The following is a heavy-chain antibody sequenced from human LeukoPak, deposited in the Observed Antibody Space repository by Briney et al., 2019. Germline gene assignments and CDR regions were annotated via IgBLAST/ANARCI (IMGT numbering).Heavy chain of an antibody. CDR1: GFSFSSFW. D-gene: IGHD3-22*01. CDR2: IKQDGSEK. Sequence: GGSLRLSCVTSGFSFSSFWMSWVRQAPGKGLEWVANIKQDGSEKYYVDSVKGRFTISRDNAKNSLYLQMNSLRAEDTAVYYCARDLNYYDSSGLYWGQGTLVTVSS. CDR3: ARDLNYYDSSGLY. V-gene: IGHV3-7*01. J-gene: IGHJ4*02.